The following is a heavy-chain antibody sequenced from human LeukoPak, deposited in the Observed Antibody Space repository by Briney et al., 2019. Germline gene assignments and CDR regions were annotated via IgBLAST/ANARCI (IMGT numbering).Heavy chain of an antibody. J-gene: IGHJ6*03. CDR1: GGSFSGYY. CDR2: INHSGST. V-gene: IGHV4-34*01. Sequence: SETLSLTCAVYGGSFSGYYWSWIRQPPGKGLEWIGEINHSGSTNYNPSLKSRVTISVDTSKNQFSLKLSSVTAADTAVHYCARGWGSGPNYYYYYMDVWGKGTTVTVSS. CDR3: ARGWGSGPNYYYYYMDV. D-gene: IGHD2-15*01.